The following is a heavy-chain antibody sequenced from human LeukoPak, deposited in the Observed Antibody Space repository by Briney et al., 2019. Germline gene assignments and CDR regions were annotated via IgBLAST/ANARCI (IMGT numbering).Heavy chain of an antibody. J-gene: IGHJ4*02. CDR1: GGSFSGYY. V-gene: IGHV4-34*01. D-gene: IGHD3-10*01. Sequence: SETLSLACAVYGGSFSGYYWSWIRQPPGKGLEWIGEINHSGSTNYNPSLKSRVTISVDTSKNQFSLKLSSVTAADTAVYYCARVGADGSGFLFDYWGQGTLVTVSS. CDR2: INHSGST. CDR3: ARVGADGSGFLFDY.